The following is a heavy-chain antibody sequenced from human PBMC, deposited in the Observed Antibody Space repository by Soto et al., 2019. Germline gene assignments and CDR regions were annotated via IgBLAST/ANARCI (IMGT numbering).Heavy chain of an antibody. Sequence: SETLSLTCTVSGGSISSYYWSWIRQPPGKGLEWIGYIYYSGSTNYNPSLKSRVTISVDTSKNQFSLKLSSVTAADTAVYYCARESSGGDYYYMDVWGKGTTVTVSS. CDR1: GGSISSYY. J-gene: IGHJ6*03. D-gene: IGHD6-19*01. V-gene: IGHV4-59*01. CDR2: IYYSGST. CDR3: ARESSGGDYYYMDV.